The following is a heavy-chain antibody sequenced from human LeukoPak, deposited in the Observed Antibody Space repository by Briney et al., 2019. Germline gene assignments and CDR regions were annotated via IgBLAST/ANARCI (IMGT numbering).Heavy chain of an antibody. Sequence: PGRSLRLSCAASGFTFDDYAMHWVRQAPGKGLEWVSGISWNSGSIGYADSVKGRSTISRDNAKNSLYLQMNSLRAEDTAVYICARERTLGYYFGMDVWGQGTTVTVSS. CDR2: ISWNSGSI. CDR3: ARERTLGYYFGMDV. CDR1: GFTFDDYA. V-gene: IGHV3-9*01. J-gene: IGHJ6*02.